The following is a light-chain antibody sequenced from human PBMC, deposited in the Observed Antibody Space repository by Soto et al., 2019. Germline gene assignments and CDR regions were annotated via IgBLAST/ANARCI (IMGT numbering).Light chain of an antibody. CDR1: QNISNN. V-gene: IGKV3-15*01. CDR3: QQYNTWPLT. J-gene: IGKJ4*01. Sequence: EILMPQSPATLSVSPGERATLSCRASQNISNNLAWYQQKPGQTPRLLIYGASTRATAIPVRFSGSGSGTEFTLTISSLQSEDFATYYCQQYNTWPLTLGGGTKVDIK. CDR2: GAS.